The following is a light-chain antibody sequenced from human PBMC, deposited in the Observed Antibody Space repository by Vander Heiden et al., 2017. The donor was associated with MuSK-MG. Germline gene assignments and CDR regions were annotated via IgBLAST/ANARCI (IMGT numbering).Light chain of an antibody. V-gene: IGLV3-22*01. CDR2: EDT. CDR1: VLEENY. J-gene: IGLJ7*01. Sequence: SYELTQVPSVSVSPGQTARITCSGDVLEENYVDWYRQKPGQAPKLVIYEDTYRYPGIPERFSGSASGNTATLTISSVVTEDEADYFCLSGDADNPIFGGGTQLTVL. CDR3: LSGDADNPI.